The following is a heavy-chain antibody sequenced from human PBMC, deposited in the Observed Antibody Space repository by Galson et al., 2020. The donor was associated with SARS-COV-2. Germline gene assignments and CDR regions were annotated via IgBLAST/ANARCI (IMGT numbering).Heavy chain of an antibody. CDR2: ISYDGSNK. CDR3: ARNYGDSVGDYFYYYGMDV. D-gene: IGHD4-17*01. V-gene: IGHV3-30*04. Sequence: GESLKISCAASGFTFSNYAMHWVRQATGKGLEWVAVISYDGSNKYYADSVKGRFTVSRDNSKNTLYLQVNSLRAEDTAMYYCARNYGDSVGDYFYYYGMDVWGQWTTVTVSS. J-gene: IGHJ6*02. CDR1: GFTFSNYA.